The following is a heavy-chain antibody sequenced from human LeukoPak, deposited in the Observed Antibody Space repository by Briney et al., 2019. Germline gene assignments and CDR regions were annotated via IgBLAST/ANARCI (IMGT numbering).Heavy chain of an antibody. D-gene: IGHD6-19*01. Sequence: GGSLRLSCAASGFIVSHNYMTWVRQAPGKGLEWISVIYIDGTTYYADSVKGRFTISRDQANNTLYLQMNTLRDEDTAVYYCAKDKKPIAVAGFPWDSFDYWGQGTLVTVSS. V-gene: IGHV3-53*01. CDR1: GFIVSHNY. CDR2: IYIDGTT. CDR3: AKDKKPIAVAGFPWDSFDY. J-gene: IGHJ4*02.